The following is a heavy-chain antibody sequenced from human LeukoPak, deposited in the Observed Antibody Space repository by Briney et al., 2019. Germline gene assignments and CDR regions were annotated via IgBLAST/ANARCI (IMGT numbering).Heavy chain of an antibody. V-gene: IGHV4-59*01. J-gene: IGHJ5*02. CDR1: GGSISSYY. CDR2: IYYSGST. D-gene: IGHD2-21*01. Sequence: SETLSLTCTVSGGSISSYYWNWIRQPPGKGLEWIGYIYYSGSTNYNPSLKSRVTISVDTSKNQFSLKLSSVTAADTAVYYCARGGDPNWFDPWGQGTLVTVSS. CDR3: ARGGDPNWFDP.